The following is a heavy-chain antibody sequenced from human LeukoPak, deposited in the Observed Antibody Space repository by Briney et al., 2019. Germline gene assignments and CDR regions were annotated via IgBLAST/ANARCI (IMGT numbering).Heavy chain of an antibody. CDR2: IKSNGGT. J-gene: IGHJ1*01. Sequence: GGSLRLSCAASGFTFSTYWMHWVRQAPGKGLVWVSRIKSNGGTNYADSAKGRFTISRDNAKKTVSLQMNSLRPEDTGVYYCARAPSEIGGYYPEYFRHWGQGTLVTVSS. CDR3: ARAPSEIGGYYPEYFRH. D-gene: IGHD3-22*01. CDR1: GFTFSTYW. V-gene: IGHV3-74*01.